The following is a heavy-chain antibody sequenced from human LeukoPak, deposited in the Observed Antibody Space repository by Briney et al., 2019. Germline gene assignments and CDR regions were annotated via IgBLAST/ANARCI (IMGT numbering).Heavy chain of an antibody. CDR2: IYSDNT. J-gene: IGHJ4*02. CDR1: GFTVSSNS. Sequence: GGSLRLSCTVSGFTVSSNSMSWVRQAPGKGLEWVSFIYSDNTHYSDSVRGRFTISRDNSKNTLYLQMNSLRAEDTAVYYCATYRQVLLPFESWGQGTLVTVSS. D-gene: IGHD2-8*02. CDR3: ATYRQVLLPFES. V-gene: IGHV3-53*01.